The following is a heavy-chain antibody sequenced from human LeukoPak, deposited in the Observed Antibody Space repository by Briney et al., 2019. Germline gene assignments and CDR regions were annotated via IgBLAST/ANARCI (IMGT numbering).Heavy chain of an antibody. CDR3: ARATYYDFWSGYFHFDY. D-gene: IGHD3-3*01. CDR1: GGSISSSSYY. CDR2: IYYSGST. Sequence: SETLSLTCTVAGGSISSSSYYWGWIRQPPGTGLEWIGSIYYSGSTYYNPSLKSRVTISVDTSKNQFSLKLSSVTAADTAVNYCARATYYDFWSGYFHFDYWGQGTLVTVSS. V-gene: IGHV4-39*01. J-gene: IGHJ4*02.